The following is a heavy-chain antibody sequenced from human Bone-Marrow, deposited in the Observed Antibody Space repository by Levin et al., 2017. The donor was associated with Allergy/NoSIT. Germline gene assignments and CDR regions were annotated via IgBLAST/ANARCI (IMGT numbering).Heavy chain of an antibody. J-gene: IGHJ4*02. CDR2: ISGYNENR. CDR3: ARVRNFDYLRPKYYFDY. D-gene: IGHD3-9*01. Sequence: ASVKVSCKASGYNFITYGITWVRQAPGQGLEGMGWISGYNENRNFAQNFHGRVTVTRDTSTSTAYMELRNLRSDDTAIYYCARVRNFDYLRPKYYFDYWGQGTLVTVSS. CDR1: GYNFITYG. V-gene: IGHV1-18*01.